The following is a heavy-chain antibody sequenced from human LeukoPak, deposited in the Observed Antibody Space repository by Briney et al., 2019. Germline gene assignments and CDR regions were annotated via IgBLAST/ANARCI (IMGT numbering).Heavy chain of an antibody. CDR2: IKSKTDGGTT. Sequence: GGSLRLSCAASGFTFSNAWMSWVRQAPGKGLEWVGRIKSKTDGGTTDYAAPVKGRFTISRDDSKNTLYLQMNSLKTEDTAVYSCILWFGELLDYWGQGTLVTVSS. J-gene: IGHJ4*02. V-gene: IGHV3-15*01. CDR1: GFTFSNAW. D-gene: IGHD3-10*01. CDR3: ILWFGELLDY.